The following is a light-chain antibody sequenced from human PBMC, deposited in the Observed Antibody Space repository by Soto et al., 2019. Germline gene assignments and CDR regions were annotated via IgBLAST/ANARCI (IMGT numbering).Light chain of an antibody. CDR1: QSISSW. CDR3: HQYNSYSLLT. Sequence: DIQMTQSPSTLSAFVGDRVTITCRASQSISSWVAWYQQKPGKAPNLLIYKASTLQSGVPSRFSGSRSGTEFILTINSLQPDDFATYYCHQYNSYSLLTFGGGTKVEIK. V-gene: IGKV1-5*03. J-gene: IGKJ4*01. CDR2: KAS.